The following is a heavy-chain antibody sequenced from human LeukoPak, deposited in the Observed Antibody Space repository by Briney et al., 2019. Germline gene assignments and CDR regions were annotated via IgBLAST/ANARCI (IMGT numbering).Heavy chain of an antibody. CDR1: GFTFSSYS. D-gene: IGHD3-10*01. CDR3: AGPRGRSLYDY. CDR2: ISSSSSTI. V-gene: IGHV3-48*01. Sequence: PGGSLRLSCAASGFTFSSYSMNWVRQAPGKGLEWVSYISSSSSTIYYADSVKGRFTISRDNAKNSLYLQMNSLRAEDTAVYYCAGPRGRSLYDYWGQGTLVTVSP. J-gene: IGHJ4*02.